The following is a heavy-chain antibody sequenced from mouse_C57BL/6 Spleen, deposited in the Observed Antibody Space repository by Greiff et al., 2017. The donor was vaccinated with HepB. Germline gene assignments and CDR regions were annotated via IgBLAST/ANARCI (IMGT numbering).Heavy chain of an antibody. CDR2: IYPRDGST. V-gene: IGHV1-78*01. D-gene: IGHD1-1*01. CDR3: AREEIYYYGSSDGFAY. J-gene: IGHJ3*01. Sequence: VQLQQSDAELVKPGASVKISCKVSGYTFTDHTIHWMKQRPEQGLEWIGYIYPRDGSTKYNEKFKGKATLTADKSSSTAYMQLTSLTSEDSAVYFCAREEIYYYGSSDGFAYWGQGTLVTVSA. CDR1: GYTFTDHT.